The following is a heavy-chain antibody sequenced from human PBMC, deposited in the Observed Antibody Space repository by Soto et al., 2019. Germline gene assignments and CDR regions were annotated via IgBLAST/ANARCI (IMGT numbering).Heavy chain of an antibody. J-gene: IGHJ6*03. CDR2: IIPVLNIT. Sequence: QVQLVQSGAEVQKPGSSLRVSCEASGGTLRSYTFNWVRQAPGQGLEWMGRIIPVLNITNYAQNFKGRVTITADKSTSTVYMELSSLRSDDSAIYYCARGVWVTDGGMNYYYYYMDVWGKGSTVTVSS. CDR1: GGTLRSYT. D-gene: IGHD2-21*02. V-gene: IGHV1-69*02. CDR3: ARGVWVTDGGMNYYYYYMDV.